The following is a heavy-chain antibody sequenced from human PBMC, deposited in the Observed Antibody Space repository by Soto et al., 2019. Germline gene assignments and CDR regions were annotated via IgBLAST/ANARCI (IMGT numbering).Heavy chain of an antibody. CDR2: ISSRGRTI. J-gene: IGHJ4*02. V-gene: IGHV3-48*03. CDR1: GFTFSSYE. D-gene: IGHD5-18*01. Sequence: GALRLSCAASGFTFSSYEMNWVRQAPGKGLEWVSYISSRGRTIYYADSVKGRFTISRDNAKNSLYLQINSLRPEDTAVYYCARTLELRYGYNYWGQGTLVAVSS. CDR3: ARTLELRYGYNY.